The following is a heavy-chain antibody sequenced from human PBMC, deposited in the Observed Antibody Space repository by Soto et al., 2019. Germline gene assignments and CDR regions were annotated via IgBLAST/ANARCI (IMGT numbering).Heavy chain of an antibody. J-gene: IGHJ6*03. V-gene: IGHV4-34*01. Sequence: QVQLQQWGAGLLKPSETLSLTCAVYGGSFSGYYWSWIRQPPGKGLEWIGEINHSGSTNYNPSLKSRVTISVDTSKNQFSLKLSSVTAADTAVYYCARRVGYCSGGSCYFSYMDVWGKGTTVTVSS. CDR2: INHSGST. CDR1: GGSFSGYY. CDR3: ARRVGYCSGGSCYFSYMDV. D-gene: IGHD2-15*01.